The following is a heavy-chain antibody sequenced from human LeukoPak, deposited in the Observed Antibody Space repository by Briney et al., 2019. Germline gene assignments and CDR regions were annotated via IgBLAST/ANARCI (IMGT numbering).Heavy chain of an antibody. CDR2: ITASGDST. CDR3: ARDGSYYDSSGYFDY. CDR1: GFPFSSYP. V-gene: IGHV3-23*01. D-gene: IGHD3-22*01. J-gene: IGHJ4*02. Sequence: GGSLRLSCAGSGFPFSSYPISWVRQPPGKGLEWVSAITASGDSTYSADSVKGRFTISRDNSNSKNKLYLQMNSLRAEDTAVYYCARDGSYYDSSGYFDYWGQGTLVTVSS.